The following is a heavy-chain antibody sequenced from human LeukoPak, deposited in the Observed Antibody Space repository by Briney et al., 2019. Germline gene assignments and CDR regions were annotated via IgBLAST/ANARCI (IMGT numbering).Heavy chain of an antibody. CDR1: GFTFSSYA. CDR2: ISGSGGST. J-gene: IGHJ4*02. Sequence: QPGGSLRLSCAASGFTFSSYAMSWVRQAPGKGLEWIAAISGSGGSTYYADSVKGRFTISRDNSENTLYLQMNSLRAEDTAVYYCAKDRALITMIVVVTFLDYWGQGTLVTVSS. CDR3: AKDRALITMIVVVTFLDY. D-gene: IGHD3-22*01. V-gene: IGHV3-23*01.